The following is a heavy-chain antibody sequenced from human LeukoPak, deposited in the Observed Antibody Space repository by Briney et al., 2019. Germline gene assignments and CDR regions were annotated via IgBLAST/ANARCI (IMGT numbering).Heavy chain of an antibody. CDR2: IYYSGST. CDR1: GGSINSNY. V-gene: IGHV4-59*01. Sequence: SETLSLTCTVSGGSINSNYWNWIRQPPGKGLEWIGYIYYSGSTNYNPSLKSRVTISVDTSKNQFSLRLSSVTAADTAVYYCASGSAVAAAGDYWRQGTLVTVSS. D-gene: IGHD6-13*01. J-gene: IGHJ4*02. CDR3: ASGSAVAAAGDY.